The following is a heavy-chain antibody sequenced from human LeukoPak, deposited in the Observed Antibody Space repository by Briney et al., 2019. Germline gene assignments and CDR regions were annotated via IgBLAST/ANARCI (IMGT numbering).Heavy chain of an antibody. J-gene: IGHJ3*02. V-gene: IGHV3-21*04. CDR1: GFTFSTYN. D-gene: IGHD3-22*01. Sequence: GGSLRLSCEASGFTFSTYNMNWVRQAPGKRLEWVSSITSSSSYVFYADSVKGRFTISRDNAKNSLYLLMNSLKTEDTAVYYCARVGPPMIDAFDIWGQGTMVTVSS. CDR3: ARVGPPMIDAFDI. CDR2: ITSSSSYV.